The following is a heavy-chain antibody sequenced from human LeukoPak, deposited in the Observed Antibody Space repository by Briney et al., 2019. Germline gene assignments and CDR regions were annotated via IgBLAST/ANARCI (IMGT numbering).Heavy chain of an antibody. Sequence: GGSLRLSCAASGFTFSDYYMSWIRQAPGKGLEWISYISRGGTSISYADSVKGRFTISRDNAKNSLYLQMNSLRAEDTAVYYCARVPNPHDVAFDIWGQGTMVTVSS. J-gene: IGHJ3*02. D-gene: IGHD3-3*01. V-gene: IGHV3-11*04. CDR1: GFTFSDYY. CDR3: ARVPNPHDVAFDI. CDR2: ISRGGTSI.